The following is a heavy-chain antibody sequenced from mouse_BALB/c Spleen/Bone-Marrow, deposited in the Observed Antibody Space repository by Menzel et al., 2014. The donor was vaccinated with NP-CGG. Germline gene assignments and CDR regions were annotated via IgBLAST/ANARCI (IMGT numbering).Heavy chain of an antibody. CDR2: IGSGGRK. Sequence: EVKLMESGGGLVKPGGSLKLSCEASGITVSSYAMSWVRQTPEKRLEWVASIGSGGRKRYPDSVEGRLTISRDNARNILYLQVSSLRSEDTAMYYCARGGMTPFDLWGQGITLTVSS. D-gene: IGHD2-13*01. CDR1: GITVSSYA. V-gene: IGHV5-6-5*01. CDR3: ARGGMTPFDL. J-gene: IGHJ2*01.